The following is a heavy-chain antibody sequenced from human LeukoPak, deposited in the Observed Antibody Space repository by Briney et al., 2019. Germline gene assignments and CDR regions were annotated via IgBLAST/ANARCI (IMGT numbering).Heavy chain of an antibody. V-gene: IGHV3-53*01. D-gene: IGHD2-15*01. CDR3: AKAVLDCSGGSCYSRLIYYFDY. Sequence: GGSLRLSCVVSGFTVSNNYMSWVRQAPRKGLEWVSLIYSGGSTYYADSVKGRFTISRDNSKNTVYLQMNSLRAEDTAMYYCAKAVLDCSGGSCYSRLIYYFDYWGQGTPVTVSS. CDR1: GFTVSNNY. CDR2: IYSGGST. J-gene: IGHJ4*02.